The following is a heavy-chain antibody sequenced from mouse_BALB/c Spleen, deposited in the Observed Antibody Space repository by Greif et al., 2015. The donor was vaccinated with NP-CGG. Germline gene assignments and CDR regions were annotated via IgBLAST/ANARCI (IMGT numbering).Heavy chain of an antibody. V-gene: IGHV1-9*01. CDR3: ASPFYYDYDKGDY. CDR1: GYTFSSYW. Sequence: QVQLKHSGAELMKPGASVKISCKATGYTFSSYWIEWVKQRPGHGLEWIGEILPGSGSTNYNEKFKGKATFTADTSSNTAYMQLSSLTSEDSAVYYCASPFYYDYDKGDYWGQGTTLTVSS. J-gene: IGHJ2*01. D-gene: IGHD2-4*01. CDR2: ILPGSGST.